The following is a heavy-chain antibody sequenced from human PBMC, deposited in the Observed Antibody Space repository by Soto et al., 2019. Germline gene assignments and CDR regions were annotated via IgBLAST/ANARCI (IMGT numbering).Heavy chain of an antibody. D-gene: IGHD6-25*01. V-gene: IGHV3-53*01. CDR1: GFTVSSNY. CDR2: IYSGGST. CDR3: ARVPLPGRLRDAFDI. J-gene: IGHJ3*02. Sequence: SLRLSCAASGFTVSSNYMSWVRQAPGKGLEWVSVIYSGGSTYYAGSVKGRFTISRDNSKNTLYLQMNSLRAEDTAVYYCARVPLPGRLRDAFDIWGQGTMVTVS.